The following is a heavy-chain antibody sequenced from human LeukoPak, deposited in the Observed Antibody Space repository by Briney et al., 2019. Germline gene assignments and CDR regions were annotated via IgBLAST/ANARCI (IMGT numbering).Heavy chain of an antibody. V-gene: IGHV3-23*01. J-gene: IGHJ4*02. Sequence: GGSLRLSCAASGFTFSSYAMSWVGLAPGKGLEWVSGISGSGGTTYYADSVQGRFTISRDNSKKTLFLQMSSLRAEDTAVYYCAKGDVVTAIFPLDYWGQGTLVIVSS. CDR2: ISGSGGTT. D-gene: IGHD5-12*01. CDR1: GFTFSSYA. CDR3: AKGDVVTAIFPLDY.